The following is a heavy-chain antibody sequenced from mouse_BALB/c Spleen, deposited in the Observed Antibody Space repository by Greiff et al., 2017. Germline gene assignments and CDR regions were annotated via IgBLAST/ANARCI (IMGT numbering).Heavy chain of an antibody. Sequence: EVKVVESGGGLVKPGGSLKLSCAASGFTFSSYAMSWVRQSPEKRLEWVAEISSGGSYTYYPDTVTGRFTISRDNAKNTLYLEMSSLRSEDTAMYYCAREGEIPYYYAMDYWGQGTSVTVSS. CDR3: AREGEIPYYYAMDY. V-gene: IGHV5-9-4*01. J-gene: IGHJ4*01. CDR1: GFTFSSYA. CDR2: ISSGGSYT. D-gene: IGHD5-1-1*01.